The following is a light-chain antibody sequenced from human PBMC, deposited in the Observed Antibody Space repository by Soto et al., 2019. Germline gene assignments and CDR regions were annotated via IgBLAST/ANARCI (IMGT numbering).Light chain of an antibody. V-gene: IGKV3-20*01. J-gene: IGKJ1*01. CDR2: RAS. Sequence: EIVLTQSPGTLSLSPGERDTLSCRASQSVSSSYLAWYQHKPGQAPRLLIYRASNKAAGIPDRFSGSGSGTDFTLTISRLEPEDFAVYYCQQSGTFGQGTKV. CDR1: QSVSSSY. CDR3: QQSGT.